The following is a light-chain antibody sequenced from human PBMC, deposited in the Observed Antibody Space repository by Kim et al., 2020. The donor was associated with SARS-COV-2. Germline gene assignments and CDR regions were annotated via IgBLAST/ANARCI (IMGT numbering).Light chain of an antibody. CDR3: QAWDSGSDHWV. CDR1: NIGSQR. J-gene: IGLJ3*02. Sequence: SYELTQPPSVSVAPGNAASITCGGNNIGSQRVHWYQQKPGQAPVLVIYYNSDRPSGIPERFSGSNSGNTATLTISRVEDGDEADYYCQAWDSGSDHWVFG. CDR2: YNS. V-gene: IGLV3-21*04.